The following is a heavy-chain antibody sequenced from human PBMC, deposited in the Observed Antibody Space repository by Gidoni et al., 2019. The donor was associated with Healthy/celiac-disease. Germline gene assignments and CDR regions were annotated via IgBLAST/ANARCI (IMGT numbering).Heavy chain of an antibody. Sequence: QVQLVQSGAEVQKPGASVKVSCTASGYTFTSYGISWVRQAPGQGLEWMGWISAYNGNTNYAQKLQGRVTMTTDTSTSTAYMELRSLRSDDTAVYYCARDFTPTFGGVIVSLFDYWGQGTLVTVSS. CDR1: GYTFTSYG. V-gene: IGHV1-18*01. CDR2: ISAYNGNT. J-gene: IGHJ4*02. D-gene: IGHD3-16*02. CDR3: ARDFTPTFGGVIVSLFDY.